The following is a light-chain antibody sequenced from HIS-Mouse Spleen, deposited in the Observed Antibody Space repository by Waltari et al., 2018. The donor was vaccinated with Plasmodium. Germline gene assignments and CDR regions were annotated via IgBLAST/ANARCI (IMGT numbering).Light chain of an antibody. CDR1: QSVLYSSNNKNY. J-gene: IGKJ1*01. Sequence: DIVMTQSPDSLAVSLGERATINCKSSQSVLYSSNNKNYLAWYQQKPGQPPKLLIYWASTRESGVPDRCSGSGSGTDFTLTSSSLQAEDVAVYYCQQYDSTPWTFGQGTKVEIK. CDR2: WAS. V-gene: IGKV4-1*01. CDR3: QQYDSTPWT.